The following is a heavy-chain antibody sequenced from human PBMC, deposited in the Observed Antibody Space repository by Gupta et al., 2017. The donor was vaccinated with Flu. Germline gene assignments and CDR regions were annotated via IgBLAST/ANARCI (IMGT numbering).Heavy chain of an antibody. CDR3: AKNRVAGAISYYYGLDV. V-gene: IGHV3-23*01. D-gene: IGHD1-26*01. CDR2: ISASGGRT. Sequence: PGKGLEWVSGISASGGRTFYAYSVKGRFTISRDTSKNILYLQMNSLRVDDTAVYYCAKNRVAGAISYYYGLDVWGQGTAVTVSS. J-gene: IGHJ6*02.